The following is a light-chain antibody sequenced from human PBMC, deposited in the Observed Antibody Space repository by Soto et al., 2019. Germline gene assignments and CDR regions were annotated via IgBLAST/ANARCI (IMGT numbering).Light chain of an antibody. V-gene: IGKV3-15*01. Sequence: EIVMTQSPATLSVSPGERATLSCRASQSVSSNLAWYQQKPGQAPRLLIYGASIRATGIPARFSGSGSGTEFTLTISSLQSEDFAVYYCQQYNNWPPGCTFGQGTKLEIK. J-gene: IGKJ2*02. CDR3: QQYNNWPPGCT. CDR2: GAS. CDR1: QSVSSN.